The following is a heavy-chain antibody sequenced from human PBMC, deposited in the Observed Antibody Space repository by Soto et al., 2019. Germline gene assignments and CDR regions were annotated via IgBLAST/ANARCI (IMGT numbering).Heavy chain of an antibody. J-gene: IGHJ5*02. Sequence: SETLSLTCTVSGGSISSGDYYWSWIRQPPGKGLEWIGYIYYSGSTYYNPSLKSRVTISVDTSKNQFSLKLSSVTAADTAVYYCARVDCISTSCYAGYWFDPWGQGTLVTVSS. CDR1: GGSISSGDYY. V-gene: IGHV4-30-4*01. CDR3: ARVDCISTSCYAGYWFDP. D-gene: IGHD2-2*01. CDR2: IYYSGST.